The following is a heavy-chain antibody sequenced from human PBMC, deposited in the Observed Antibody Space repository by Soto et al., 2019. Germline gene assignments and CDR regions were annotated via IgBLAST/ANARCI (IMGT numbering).Heavy chain of an antibody. Sequence: PGGSLRLSCAASGFTFSSYGMHWVRQAPGKGLEWVSDISGRGDTTNYAGSVKGRFIISRDNSRNTLYLVLNSLTTEDMALYYCAKIAVVGSEGFELGRDYWGQGIQVTVSS. D-gene: IGHD2-15*01. CDR2: ISGRGDTT. J-gene: IGHJ4*02. CDR1: GFTFSSYG. CDR3: AKIAVVGSEGFELGRDY. V-gene: IGHV3-23*01.